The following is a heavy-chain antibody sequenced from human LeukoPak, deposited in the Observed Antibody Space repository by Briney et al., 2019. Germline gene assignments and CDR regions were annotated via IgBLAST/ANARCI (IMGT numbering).Heavy chain of an antibody. CDR3: AKDRLKWDYYDSSGYSPNWFDP. CDR2: ISGSGGST. V-gene: IGHV3-23*01. Sequence: GGSLRLSCAASGFTFSSYAMSWVRQAPGKGLEWVSAISGSGGSTYYADSVKGRFTIPRDNSKNTLYLQMNSLRAEDTAVYYCAKDRLKWDYYDSSGYSPNWFDPWGQGTLVTVSS. D-gene: IGHD3-22*01. CDR1: GFTFSSYA. J-gene: IGHJ5*02.